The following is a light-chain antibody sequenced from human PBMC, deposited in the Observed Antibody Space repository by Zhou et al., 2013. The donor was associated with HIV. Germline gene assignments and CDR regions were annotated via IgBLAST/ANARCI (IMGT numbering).Light chain of an antibody. Sequence: DIQMTQSPSSLSASVGDRVTITCRASQGISNYLAWFQQKPGKAPKSLIYAASSLQSGVPSNSAAVDLGQISLSPSAACSLKYFATYYCQQYNSFPLTFGGGTKVEIK. CDR1: QGISNY. V-gene: IGKV1-16*02. CDR3: QQYNSFPLT. J-gene: IGKJ4*01. CDR2: AAS.